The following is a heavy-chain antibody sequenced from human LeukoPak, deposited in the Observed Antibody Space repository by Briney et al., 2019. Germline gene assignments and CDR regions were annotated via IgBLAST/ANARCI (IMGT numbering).Heavy chain of an antibody. D-gene: IGHD3-10*01. J-gene: IGHJ5*02. Sequence: APVKVSCKASGYTFTSYYMHWVRQAPGQGLEWMGIINPSGGSTSYAQKFQGRVTMNRDTSASTAYMELSSLRSEDTAVYYCARVVPPYYGSGSYRKNWFDPWGQGTLVTVSS. CDR2: INPSGGST. CDR3: ARVVPPYYGSGSYRKNWFDP. CDR1: GYTFTSYY. V-gene: IGHV1-46*01.